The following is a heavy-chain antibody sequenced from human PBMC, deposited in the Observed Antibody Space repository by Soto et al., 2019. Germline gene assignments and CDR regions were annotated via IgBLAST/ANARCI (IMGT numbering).Heavy chain of an antibody. CDR2: ISNDGSS. V-gene: IGHV3-74*01. J-gene: IGHJ1*01. Sequence: VHLVESGGGLVQPGGSLRLSCVASGFTFSSYWMHWVRQAPGKGLVWVSSISNDGSSIYADPVKGRFTISRDNAKNTLYLQMYSLRAEDTAVYYCARLPNKSPQNWGQGTLVIVSP. CDR3: ARLPNKSPQN. CDR1: GFTFSSYW.